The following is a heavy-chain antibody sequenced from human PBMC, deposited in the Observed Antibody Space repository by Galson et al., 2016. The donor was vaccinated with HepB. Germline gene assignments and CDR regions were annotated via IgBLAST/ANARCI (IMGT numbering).Heavy chain of an antibody. J-gene: IGHJ5*02. Sequence: SVKVSCKASGYTFTTYAMHWVRQAPGQRLEWMGWNNVGNGNTKYSQKFQGRVTITRDTSASTAYMELSSLRSEDTAVYYCARDSGSPNWFDPWGQGTLVTVSS. CDR1: GYTFTTYA. D-gene: IGHD1-26*01. V-gene: IGHV1-3*01. CDR2: NNVGNGNT. CDR3: ARDSGSPNWFDP.